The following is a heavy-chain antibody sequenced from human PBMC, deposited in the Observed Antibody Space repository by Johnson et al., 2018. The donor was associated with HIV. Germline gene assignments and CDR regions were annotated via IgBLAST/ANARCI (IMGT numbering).Heavy chain of an antibody. CDR3: ARGLWPAAV. D-gene: IGHD2-2*01. Sequence: VQLVESGGGLVQPGRSLRLSCAASGFNFGSYAMTWVRQAPGKGLEWVSAISGNGGDTYFADSVKGRFTISRDNAKNSLYLQMHSLRAEDTALYYCARGLWPAAVWGQGTMVTVSS. CDR1: GFNFGSYA. J-gene: IGHJ3*01. CDR2: ISGNGGDT. V-gene: IGHV3-23*04.